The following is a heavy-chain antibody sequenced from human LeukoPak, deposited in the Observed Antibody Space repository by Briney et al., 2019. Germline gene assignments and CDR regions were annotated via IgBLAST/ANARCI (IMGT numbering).Heavy chain of an antibody. D-gene: IGHD2-2*02. CDR3: ARVRKGCSSTSCYILGY. J-gene: IGHJ4*02. CDR2: MNPNSGNT. V-gene: IGHV1-8*02. Sequence: ASVKVSCKASGYTFTSYGISWVRQAPGQGLEWLGWMNPNSGNTGYAQKFQGRVTMTRNTSISTAYMELSSLRSEDTAVYYCARVRKGCSSTSCYILGYWGQGTLVTVSS. CDR1: GYTFTSYG.